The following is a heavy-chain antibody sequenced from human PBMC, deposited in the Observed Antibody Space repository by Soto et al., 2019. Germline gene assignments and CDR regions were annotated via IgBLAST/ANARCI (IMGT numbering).Heavy chain of an antibody. CDR1: GGTFSSYA. D-gene: IGHD2-15*01. J-gene: IGHJ6*02. Sequence: QVQLVQSGAEVKKPGSSVKVSCKAPGGTFSSYAISWVRQAPGQGLEWMGGIIPIFGTAKYEQKFQGRVKLTADESTSTGYMELSSLRSEDTAVYYCARSQGGSSSLDIYYYYYYGMDVWGQGTKVTVSS. V-gene: IGHV1-69*01. CDR2: IIPIFGTA. CDR3: ARSQGGSSSLDIYYYYYYGMDV.